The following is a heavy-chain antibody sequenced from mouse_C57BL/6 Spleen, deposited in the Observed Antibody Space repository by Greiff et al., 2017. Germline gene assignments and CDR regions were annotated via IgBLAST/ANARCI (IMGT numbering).Heavy chain of an antibody. Sequence: VKLQESGAELVKPGASVKMSCKASGYTFTSYWITWVKQRPGQGLEWIGDIYPGSGSTNYNEKFKSKATLTVDTSSSTAYMQLSSLTSEDSAVYYCAYYYGSSFYWYFDVWGTGTTVTVSS. J-gene: IGHJ1*03. CDR3: AYYYGSSFYWYFDV. CDR2: IYPGSGST. V-gene: IGHV1-55*01. CDR1: GYTFTSYW. D-gene: IGHD1-1*01.